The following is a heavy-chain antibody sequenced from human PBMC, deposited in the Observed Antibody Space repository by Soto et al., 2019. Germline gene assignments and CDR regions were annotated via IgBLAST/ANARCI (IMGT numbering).Heavy chain of an antibody. D-gene: IGHD3-22*01. Sequence: PSETLSLTCTVSGGSISSSTYYWGWMRQPPGKGLEWIASFFIGGNTYYNPSLKSRVTISVDTSKNQFSLKLSSVTAADTAVYYCARGEDYYHTSGYYMNWFDPCGQGTLVTVSS. J-gene: IGHJ5*02. CDR2: FFIGGNT. V-gene: IGHV4-39*01. CDR1: GGSISSSTYY. CDR3: ARGEDYYHTSGYYMNWFDP.